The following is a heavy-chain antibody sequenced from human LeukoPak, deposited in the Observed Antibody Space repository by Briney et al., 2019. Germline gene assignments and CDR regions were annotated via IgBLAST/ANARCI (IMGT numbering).Heavy chain of an antibody. D-gene: IGHD6-19*01. CDR2: ISSSSSTI. V-gene: IGHV3-48*01. CDR1: GFTFSSYS. CDR3: ARPFGNGWFLRDY. Sequence: GGSLRLSCAASGFTFSSYSMNWVRQAPGKGLEWVSYISSSSSTIYYPDSVKGRFTISRDHAKNSMYLQMNNLRAEDPAVYYCARPFGNGWFLRDYWGRGTLVTVSS. J-gene: IGHJ4*02.